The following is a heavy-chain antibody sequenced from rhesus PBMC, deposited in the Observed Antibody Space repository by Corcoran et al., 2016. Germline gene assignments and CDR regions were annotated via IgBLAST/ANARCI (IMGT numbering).Heavy chain of an antibody. J-gene: IGHJ4*01. D-gene: IGHD5-24*01. CDR1: GGPISVGQY. CDR2: IYGSSGTT. CDR3: TREGGYEGDY. V-gene: IGHV4S7*01. Sequence: QVQLQESGPGLVKLSETLPPPCAVSGGPISVGQYGNGLGKPPGKGVGWIGIIYGSSGTTYYNPPLKRRVTISKATSKNLFSLKLSSVTAADTAVYYCTREGGYEGDYWGQGVLVTVSS.